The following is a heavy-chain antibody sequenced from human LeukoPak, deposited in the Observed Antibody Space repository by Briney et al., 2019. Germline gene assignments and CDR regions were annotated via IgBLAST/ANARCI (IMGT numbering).Heavy chain of an antibody. J-gene: IGHJ4*02. CDR3: AKAPDSSGFPSYFDS. V-gene: IGHV3-23*01. CDR2: LSDSAVSS. CDR1: GFTFSTFA. D-gene: IGHD3-22*01. Sequence: GGSLRLSCAVSGFTFSTFAMNWVRQPPGKGLEWVSSLSDSAVSSYYADSVKGRFTISRDNSKNTLYLQMNSLRAEDTATYYCAKAPDSSGFPSYFDSWGQGTLVAVSS.